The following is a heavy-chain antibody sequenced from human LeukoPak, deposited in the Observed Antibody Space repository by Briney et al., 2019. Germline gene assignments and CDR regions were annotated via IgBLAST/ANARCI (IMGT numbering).Heavy chain of an antibody. CDR1: GYTFTGYY. CDR2: INPNSGGT. CDR3: ARGARRDGYASGLF. J-gene: IGHJ4*02. Sequence: ASVRVSCKASGYTFTGYYMHWVRQAPGQGLEWMGWINPNSGGTNYAQTFQGRVTMTRDTSISTAYMELSRLRSDDTAVYYCARGARRDGYASGLFWGQGTLVTVSS. V-gene: IGHV1-2*02. D-gene: IGHD5-24*01.